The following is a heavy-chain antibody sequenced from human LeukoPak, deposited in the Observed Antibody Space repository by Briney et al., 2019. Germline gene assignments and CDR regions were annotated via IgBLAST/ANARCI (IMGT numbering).Heavy chain of an antibody. CDR2: INGYGSIT. CDR1: GFTFSSHW. Sequence: GGSLRLSCAASGFTFSSHWMHWVRQAPGKGLEWVSCINGYGSITNHADSVKGRFTISRDNAKNTLYLQMNSLRVEDTAVYYCARDEPTVTTGPPVGSWGQGTLVTVSS. D-gene: IGHD4-17*01. V-gene: IGHV3-74*01. J-gene: IGHJ4*02. CDR3: ARDEPTVTTGPPVGS.